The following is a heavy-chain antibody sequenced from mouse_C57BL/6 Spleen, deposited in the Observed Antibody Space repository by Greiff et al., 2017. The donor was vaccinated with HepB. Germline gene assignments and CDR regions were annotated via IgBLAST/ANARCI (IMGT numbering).Heavy chain of an antibody. D-gene: IGHD2-3*01. CDR1: GFTFSSYA. J-gene: IGHJ2*01. CDR3: ARGCDGYYFDY. V-gene: IGHV5-4*03. Sequence: DVMLVESGGGLVKPGGSLKLSCAASGFTFSSYAMSWVRQTPEKRLEWVATISDGGSYTYYPDNVKGRFTISRDNAKNNLYLQMSHLKSEDTAMYYCARGCDGYYFDYWGQGTTLTVSS. CDR2: ISDGGSYT.